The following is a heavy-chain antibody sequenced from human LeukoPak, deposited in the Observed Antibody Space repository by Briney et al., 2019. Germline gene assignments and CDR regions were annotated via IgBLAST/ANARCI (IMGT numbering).Heavy chain of an antibody. CDR1: GGSISSYY. V-gene: IGHV4-59*08. CDR3: ARSGGIASHSWFDP. D-gene: IGHD6-13*01. Sequence: KPSETLSLTCTVSGGSISSYYWSWIRQPPGKGLEWIGYIHYSESTNYNPSIKSRVSISVDMSKNQFSLKLTSVTATDTAVYYCARSGGIASHSWFDPWGQGTLVTVSS. CDR2: IHYSEST. J-gene: IGHJ5*02.